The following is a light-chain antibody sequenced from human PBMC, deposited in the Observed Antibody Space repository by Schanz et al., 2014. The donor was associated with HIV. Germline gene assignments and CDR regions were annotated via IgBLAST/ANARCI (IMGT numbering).Light chain of an antibody. CDR1: QGISSY. Sequence: IQLTQSPSSLSASVGDRVTITCRASQGISSYLVWYQQKPGKAPKLLIYAASSLQSGVPSRFSGSGSGTDFTLTISSLQPEDFATYYCQQPNSYPLTFGGGTKVEIK. V-gene: IGKV1-9*01. CDR2: AAS. CDR3: QQPNSYPLT. J-gene: IGKJ4*01.